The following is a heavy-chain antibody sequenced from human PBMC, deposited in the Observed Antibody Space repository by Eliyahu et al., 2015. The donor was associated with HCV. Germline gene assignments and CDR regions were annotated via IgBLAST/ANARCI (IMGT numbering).Heavy chain of an antibody. Sequence: QVHLQESGPGLVKPLETLSXTCTVXGGSISGYYWAWIRQTPEKGLEWIGYIFYGGHTDYNPSLKSRVSMSVDTSRNDFSLKLTSVTTADTAMYYCARGSDTNYNYFDPWGQGTLVTVSS. D-gene: IGHD5-24*01. V-gene: IGHV4-59*01. CDR1: GGSISGYY. CDR3: ARGSDTNYNYFDP. CDR2: IFYGGHT. J-gene: IGHJ5*02.